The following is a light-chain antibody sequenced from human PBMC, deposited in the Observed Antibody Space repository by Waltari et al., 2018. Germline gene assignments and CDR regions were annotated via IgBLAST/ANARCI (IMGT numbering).Light chain of an antibody. CDR2: VNSDGSH. V-gene: IGLV4-69*01. Sequence: QLVLTQSPSASASLGASVKPTCTLSSGHSSNIISWLQQQPGTGPRYLMQVNSDGSHRKGDEIPDRFSGSSSGAERYLTISSLQSEDEADYYCETGGHGTWVFGGGTKLTVL. J-gene: IGLJ3*02. CDR1: SGHSSNI. CDR3: ETGGHGTWV.